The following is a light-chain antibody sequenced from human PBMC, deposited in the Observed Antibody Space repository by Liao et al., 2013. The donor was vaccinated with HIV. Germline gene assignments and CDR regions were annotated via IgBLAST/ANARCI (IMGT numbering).Light chain of an antibody. V-gene: IGLV3-1*01. CDR3: QAWDSSWV. J-gene: IGLJ3*02. CDR1: KLGNKY. CDR2: QDR. Sequence: SYELTQPPSVSVSPGQTANITCSGDKLGNKYASWYQQKPGQSPVVVIYQDRKRPSGIPERFSGSNSGNTATLTISGTQAMDEADYYCQAWDSSWVFGGGTKLTVL.